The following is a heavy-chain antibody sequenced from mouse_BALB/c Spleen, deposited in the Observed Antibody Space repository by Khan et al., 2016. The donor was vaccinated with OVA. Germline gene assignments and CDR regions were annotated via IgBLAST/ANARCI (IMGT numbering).Heavy chain of an antibody. J-gene: IGHJ2*01. CDR2: ISYSGST. V-gene: IGHV3-2*02. CDR3: ASGRILHRYPDDFDY. D-gene: IGHD1-1*01. CDR1: GYSITSDYA. Sequence: EVKLEVSGPGLLKPSQSLSLTCTVTGYSITSDYAWNWIRQFPGNKLEWMAYISYSGSTTYSQSLRSRISITRDTSKHPFFLQFNSVTTMDTATLYYASGRILHRYPDDFDYWGQGTTVTVSS.